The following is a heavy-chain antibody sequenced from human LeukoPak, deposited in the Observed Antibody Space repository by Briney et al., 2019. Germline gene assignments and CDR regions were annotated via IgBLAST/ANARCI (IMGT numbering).Heavy chain of an antibody. D-gene: IGHD6-19*01. J-gene: IGHJ4*02. V-gene: IGHV3-23*01. CDR2: ISGSGGST. Sequence: GGSLRLSCVASGFTFSSYAMSWVRQAPGKGLEWVSAISGSGGSTYYADSVKGRSTISRDNSKNTLYLQMNSLRAEDTAVYYCAKSSTYSSGLYFDYWGQGTLVTVSS. CDR3: AKSSTYSSGLYFDY. CDR1: GFTFSSYA.